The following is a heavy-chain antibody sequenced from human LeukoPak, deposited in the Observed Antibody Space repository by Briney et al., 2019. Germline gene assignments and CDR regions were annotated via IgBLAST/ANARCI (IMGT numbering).Heavy chain of an antibody. CDR1: GGSFSGYY. J-gene: IGHJ4*02. CDR3: ARQGATYYYGSGSYGPFDY. Sequence: SETLSLTCAVYGGSFSGYYWSWIRQPPGKGLEWIGEINRSGANYNPSLESRVTMSMDTSQNQFSLKLSSVTAADTAVYYCARQGATYYYGSGSYGPFDYWGQGTLVTVSS. V-gene: IGHV4-34*01. CDR2: INRSGA. D-gene: IGHD3-10*01.